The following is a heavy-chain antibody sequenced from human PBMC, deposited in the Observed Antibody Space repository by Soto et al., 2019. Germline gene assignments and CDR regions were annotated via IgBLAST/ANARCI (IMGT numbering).Heavy chain of an antibody. J-gene: IGHJ6*02. CDR3: EREWYSGRWYHYYYYGMEV. Sequence: SQTLSLTCAISGDSVSSNSAAWNWIRQSPSRGLEWLGRTYYRSKWYNDYAVSVKSRITINPDTSKNQFSLQLNSVTPEDTAVYYCEREWYSGRWYHYYYYGMEVWGQGTTVTVS. CDR2: TYYRSKWYN. D-gene: IGHD6-13*01. V-gene: IGHV6-1*01. CDR1: GDSVSSNSAA.